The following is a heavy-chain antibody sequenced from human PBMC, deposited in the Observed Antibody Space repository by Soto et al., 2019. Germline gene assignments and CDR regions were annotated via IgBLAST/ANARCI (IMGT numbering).Heavy chain of an antibody. V-gene: IGHV1-69*06. Sequence: QVQLVQSGAEVKKPGSSVNVSGKAAVGTFSCSSITGVRQPPGQGLEWMGAIIPVFGTAHYAQKFQGRVTITADKTTSTAYMDLGRIRAEDTAVDYCARQQPETGKEVWGQGTTVTVSS. CDR1: VGTFSCSS. CDR3: ARQQPETGKEV. J-gene: IGHJ6*02. D-gene: IGHD6-13*01. CDR2: IIPVFGTA.